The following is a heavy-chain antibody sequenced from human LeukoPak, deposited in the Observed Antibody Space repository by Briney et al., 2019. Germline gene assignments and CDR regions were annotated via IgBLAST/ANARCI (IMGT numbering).Heavy chain of an antibody. V-gene: IGHV3-30*02. J-gene: IGHJ4*02. Sequence: GGSLRLSCTTSGFSFRDYGMHWVRQASGKGLELVAFIQYDGNNIYYADSVKGRFTISRDNSKNTLYLQMNSLRAEDTAVYYCAKGAYFDYWGQGTLVTVSS. CDR2: IQYDGNNI. CDR3: AKGAYFDY. CDR1: GFSFRDYG.